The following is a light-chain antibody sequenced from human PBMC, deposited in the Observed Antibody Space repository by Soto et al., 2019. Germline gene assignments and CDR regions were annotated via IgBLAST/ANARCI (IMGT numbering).Light chain of an antibody. Sequence: QSVLTQPASVSGSPGQSITISCTGTSSDIGAYNFVSWYQQHPGKAPKLMLYDVTIRPSGVSNSFSGSKSGNTASLTISGLQAEDEADYYCTSWTTSTTMIFGGGTKVTVL. J-gene: IGLJ2*01. CDR1: SSDIGAYNF. CDR3: TSWTTSTTMI. V-gene: IGLV2-14*03. CDR2: DVT.